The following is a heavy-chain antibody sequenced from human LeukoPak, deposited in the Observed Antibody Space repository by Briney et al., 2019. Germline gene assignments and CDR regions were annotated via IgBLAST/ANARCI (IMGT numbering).Heavy chain of an antibody. CDR3: ARDSIPLVESYYHHYGLDV. J-gene: IGHJ6*02. CDR2: IWYDGSKK. Sequence: GGSLRLSCAASGFSFSSYGMHWVRQAPGKGLEWVAVIWYDGSKKYYADSVKGRFIISRDNSRTTLYLQMNSLRVEDTTVYYCARDSIPLVESYYHHYGLDVWGQGTTVSVSS. CDR1: GFSFSSYG. D-gene: IGHD3-9*01. V-gene: IGHV3-33*01.